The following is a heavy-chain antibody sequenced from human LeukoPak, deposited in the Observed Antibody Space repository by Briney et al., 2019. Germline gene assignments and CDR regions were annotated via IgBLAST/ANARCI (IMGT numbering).Heavy chain of an antibody. Sequence: GGSLRLSCAASGFTFSSYAMHWVHQAPGKGLEWVAVISYDGSSKYYADSVKGRFTISRDNSKNTLYLQMNSLRAEDTAVYYCARGDSSSWYYFDYWGQGTLVTVSS. CDR2: ISYDGSSK. V-gene: IGHV3-30*01. CDR1: GFTFSSYA. J-gene: IGHJ4*02. CDR3: ARGDSSSWYYFDY. D-gene: IGHD6-13*01.